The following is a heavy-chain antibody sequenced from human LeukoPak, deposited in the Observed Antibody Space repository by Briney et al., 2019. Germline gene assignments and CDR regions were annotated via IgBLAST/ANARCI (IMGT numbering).Heavy chain of an antibody. Sequence: ASETLSLTCTVSGDSISSYYWSWIRQAAGKGLEWIGRIYPSGTTKYNPSLTSRVTMSVDTSKNQFSLKLTSVTAADTAVYYCARGPSGTIGYWGQGTLVTVSS. D-gene: IGHD2-15*01. CDR1: GDSISSYY. CDR3: ARGPSGTIGY. V-gene: IGHV4-4*07. J-gene: IGHJ4*02. CDR2: IYPSGTT.